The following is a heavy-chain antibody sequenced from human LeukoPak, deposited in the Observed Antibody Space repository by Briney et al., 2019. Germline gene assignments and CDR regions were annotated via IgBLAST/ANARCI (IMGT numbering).Heavy chain of an antibody. J-gene: IGHJ4*02. CDR2: TEHRGST. V-gene: IGHV4-34*01. CDR3: ARGLPDHGYYFDS. D-gene: IGHD2-2*03. Sequence: SETLSLTCAVYGGSFSGYYWKWIRQPPGKGLEWIGETEHRGSTNYNPSLKGRVTILRDTSKNQMSLRLSSVTAEDTAVYYCARGLPDHGYYFDSCGQGTLLSVSS. CDR1: GGSFSGYY.